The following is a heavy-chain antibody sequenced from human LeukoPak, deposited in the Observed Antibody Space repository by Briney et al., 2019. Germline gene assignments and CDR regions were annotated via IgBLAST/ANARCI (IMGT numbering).Heavy chain of an antibody. CDR1: GFTFSNSG. D-gene: IGHD2-15*01. J-gene: IGHJ4*02. Sequence: GGSLRLSWTAAGFTFSNSGMHWVRQAPGKGLEWVAFIRYGGSNKYYADSVKGRFTISRDNSKKTLYLQMNSLRAEDTAVYYCPSGGSYLPNFDYWGQGTLVTVSS. CDR3: PSGGSYLPNFDY. CDR2: IRYGGSNK. V-gene: IGHV3-30*02.